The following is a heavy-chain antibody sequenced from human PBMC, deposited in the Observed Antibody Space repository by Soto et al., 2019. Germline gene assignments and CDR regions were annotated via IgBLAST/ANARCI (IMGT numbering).Heavy chain of an antibody. J-gene: IGHJ4*02. CDR2: ISGSGGST. Sequence: PGGSLRLSCAASGFTFSSYAMSWVRQASGKGLEWVSAISGSGGSTYYADSVKGRFTISRDNSKNTLYLQMNSLRAEDTAVYYCAKFVYFDWLLPTTFDYWGQGTLVTVSS. V-gene: IGHV3-23*01. D-gene: IGHD3-9*01. CDR3: AKFVYFDWLLPTTFDY. CDR1: GFTFSSYA.